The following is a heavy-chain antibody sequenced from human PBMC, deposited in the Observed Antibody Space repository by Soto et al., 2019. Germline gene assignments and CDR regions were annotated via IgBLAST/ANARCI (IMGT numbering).Heavy chain of an antibody. J-gene: IGHJ3*02. CDR2: ISGSGGST. D-gene: IGHD2-8*01. V-gene: IGHV3-23*01. Sequence: LRLSCAASGFTFSSYAMSWVRQAPGKGLEWVSAISGSGGSTYYADSVKGRFTISRDNSKNTLYLQMNSLRAEDTAVYYCANQGDIVLMVYAHDAFDIWGQGTMVTVS. CDR1: GFTFSSYA. CDR3: ANQGDIVLMVYAHDAFDI.